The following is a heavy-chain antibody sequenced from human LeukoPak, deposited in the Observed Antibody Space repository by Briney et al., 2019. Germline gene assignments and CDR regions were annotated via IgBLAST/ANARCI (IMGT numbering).Heavy chain of an antibody. D-gene: IGHD5-24*01. CDR3: ARPSPPGDGYNPCDY. V-gene: IGHV3-30*04. CDR1: GFAFRSYA. J-gene: IGHJ4*02. CDR2: ISNDERNK. Sequence: PGGSLRLSCAASGFAFRSYAMHWVRQAPGKGLEWVAVISNDERNKYYAESVKGRFTISRDNSKNTVYLQMNSLRTEDTAVYYCARPSPPGDGYNPCDYWGPGALVTVSS.